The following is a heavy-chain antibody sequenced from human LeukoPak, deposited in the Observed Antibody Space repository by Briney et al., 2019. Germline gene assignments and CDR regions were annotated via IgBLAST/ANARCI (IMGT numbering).Heavy chain of an antibody. J-gene: IGHJ4*02. V-gene: IGHV4-30-2*01. D-gene: IGHD6-13*01. CDR2: IYHTGIT. CDR1: GGSIISGGYY. CDR3: ARDGQGYSSSWYPWYYDSSGSPLDY. Sequence: PSETLSLTCTVSGGSIISGGYYWSWIRQPPGKGLEWIGYIYHTGITYNNPSLKSRVTISVDRSKNQFSLELTSVTAADTAVYYCARDGQGYSSSWYPWYYDSSGSPLDYWGQGTLVTVSS.